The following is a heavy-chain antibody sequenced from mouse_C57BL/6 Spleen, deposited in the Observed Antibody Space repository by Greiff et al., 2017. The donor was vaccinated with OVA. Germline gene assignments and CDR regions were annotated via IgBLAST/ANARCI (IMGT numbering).Heavy chain of an antibody. CDR1: GFNIKDYY. D-gene: IGHD1-1*01. V-gene: IGHV14-2*01. J-gene: IGHJ3*01. CDR3: ASPMFITTVVAPLPY. CDR2: IDPEDGET. Sequence: VQLKESGAELVKPGASVKLSCTASGFNIKDYYMHWVKQRTEQGLEWIGRIDPEDGETKYAPKFQGKATITADTSSTTAYLQLSSLTSEDTAVYYCASPMFITTVVAPLPYWGQGTLVTVSA.